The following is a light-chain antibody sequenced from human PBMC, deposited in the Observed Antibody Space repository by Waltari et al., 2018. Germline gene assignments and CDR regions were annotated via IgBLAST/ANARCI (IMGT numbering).Light chain of an antibody. V-gene: IGLV2-14*03. J-gene: IGLJ1*01. CDR3: TSFTSSRTYV. CDR2: DVS. Sequence: QSALTQPVSVSGSPGQSIDISCTATSSDVAGYDYVFWYQQHPGKVPKLMIYDVSARPSGVSNRFSGSKSGNTASLTISGLQAEDEADYYCTSFTSSRTYVFGTGTKVTVL. CDR1: SSDVAGYDY.